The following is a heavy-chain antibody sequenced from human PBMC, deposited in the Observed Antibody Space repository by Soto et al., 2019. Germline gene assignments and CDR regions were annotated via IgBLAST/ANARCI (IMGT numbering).Heavy chain of an antibody. Sequence: GESLKISCKGSGYSFTSYWISWVRQMPGKGLEWMGRIDPSDSYTNYSPSFQGHVTISADKSISTAYLQWSSLKASDTAMYYCARHKAGDYRDYYYYGVDVWGQGTTVTVSS. D-gene: IGHD4-17*01. CDR3: ARHKAGDYRDYYYYGVDV. J-gene: IGHJ6*02. CDR1: GYSFTSYW. V-gene: IGHV5-10-1*01. CDR2: IDPSDSYT.